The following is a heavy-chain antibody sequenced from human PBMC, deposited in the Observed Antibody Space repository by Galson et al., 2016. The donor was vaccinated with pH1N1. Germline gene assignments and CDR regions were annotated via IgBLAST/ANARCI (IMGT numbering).Heavy chain of an antibody. CDR2: ICAGGAGT. CDR1: GFTFGNFA. V-gene: IGHV3-23*01. D-gene: IGHD4-17*01. J-gene: IGHJ4*02. CDR3: VKDDRSGLHYGPPDS. Sequence: SLRLSCAASGFTFGNFAMSWVRPSPGEGLEGVAIICAGGAGTFSAASVKGRFTMPRDNAKKTLYLQMHSLRAEDTAECYCVKDDRSGLHYGPPDSWGPGTLVTVSS.